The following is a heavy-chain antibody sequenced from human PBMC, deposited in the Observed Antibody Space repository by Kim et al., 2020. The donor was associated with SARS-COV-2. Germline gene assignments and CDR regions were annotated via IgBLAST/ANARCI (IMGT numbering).Heavy chain of an antibody. D-gene: IGHD3-16*02. CDR2: INSDGSST. Sequence: GGSLRLSCAASGFTFSSYWMHWVRQAPGKGLVWVSRINSDGSSTSYADSVKGRFTISRDNAKNTLYLQMNSLRAEDTTVYYCARESLGNPDADYYYGMDVWGQGTTVTVSS. CDR1: GFTFSSYW. V-gene: IGHV3-74*01. CDR3: ARESLGNPDADYYYGMDV. J-gene: IGHJ6*02.